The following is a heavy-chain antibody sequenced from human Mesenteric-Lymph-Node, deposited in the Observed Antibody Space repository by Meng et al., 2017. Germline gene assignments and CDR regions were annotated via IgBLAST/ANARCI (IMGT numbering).Heavy chain of an antibody. CDR2: INHSGST. J-gene: IGHJ4*02. CDR3: ARRRGGSGRDC. Sequence: QVQLQQWGAGLLNPSEPLSLPGAGYGGSFSGYYGSWIRQHPGKGLEWIGEINHSGSTNYNPSLKSRVTISVDTSKNQFSLMLTSVTATDTAVYYCARRRGGSGRDCWGQGTLVTVSS. D-gene: IGHD3-10*01. CDR1: GGSFSGYY. V-gene: IGHV4-34*01.